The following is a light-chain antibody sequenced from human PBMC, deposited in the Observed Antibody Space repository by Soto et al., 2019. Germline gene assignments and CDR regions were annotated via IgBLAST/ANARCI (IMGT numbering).Light chain of an antibody. CDR2: GAS. Sequence: EIVMTQSPATLSVSPGERATLSCGASQSVSSSLAWYQQKPGQAPRLLIYGASTRATGIPARFSGSESGTEFTLTISSLQSEDFAVYYCQQYNKWPLTFGGGTKVEIK. CDR1: QSVSSS. V-gene: IGKV3-15*01. CDR3: QQYNKWPLT. J-gene: IGKJ4*01.